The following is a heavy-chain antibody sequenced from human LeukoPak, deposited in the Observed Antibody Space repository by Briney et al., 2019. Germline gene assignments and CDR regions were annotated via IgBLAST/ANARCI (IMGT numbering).Heavy chain of an antibody. CDR3: ARGQWFRAF. Sequence: ASETLSLTCAVYGGSFSGYYWTWIRQPPGKGLEWIGEIHYSGSATYNPSLKSRVTISVDTSKNQFSLKMNSVTAADTAVYYCARGQWFRAFWSRGTPVTVSS. D-gene: IGHD3-10*01. CDR1: GGSFSGYY. CDR2: IHYSGSA. V-gene: IGHV4-34*01. J-gene: IGHJ4*02.